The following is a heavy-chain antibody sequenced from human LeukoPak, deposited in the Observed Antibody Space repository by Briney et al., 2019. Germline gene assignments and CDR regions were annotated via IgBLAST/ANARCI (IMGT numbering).Heavy chain of an antibody. CDR1: GGSFSGYY. CDR3: ARLAMQQPFDY. Sequence: SETLSLTCAVYGGSFSGYYWSWIRQPPGKGLEWIGEVSHSGETHYNPSLKSRVTISVDTSKNQFSLKLTSVTAADTAVYYCARLAMQQPFDYWGQGTLVTVSS. D-gene: IGHD2-2*01. CDR2: VSHSGET. V-gene: IGHV4-34*01. J-gene: IGHJ4*02.